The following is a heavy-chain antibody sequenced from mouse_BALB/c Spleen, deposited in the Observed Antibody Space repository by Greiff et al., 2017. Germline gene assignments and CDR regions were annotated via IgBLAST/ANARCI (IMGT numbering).Heavy chain of an antibody. Sequence: EVKLMESGPGLVKPSQSLSLTCSVTGYSITSGYYWNWIRQFPGNKLEWMGYISYDGSNNYNPSLKNRISITRDTSKNQFFLKLNSVTTEDTATYYCAREITTATLDYWGQGTTLTVSS. J-gene: IGHJ2*01. CDR2: ISYDGSN. CDR1: GYSITSGYY. V-gene: IGHV3-6*02. CDR3: AREITTATLDY. D-gene: IGHD1-2*01.